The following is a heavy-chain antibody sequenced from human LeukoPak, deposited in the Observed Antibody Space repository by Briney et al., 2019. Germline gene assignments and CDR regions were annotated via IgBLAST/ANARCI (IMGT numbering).Heavy chain of an antibody. D-gene: IGHD3-10*01. CDR3: ARGYGSGSYNWFDP. CDR2: INHSGST. J-gene: IGHJ5*02. Sequence: SETLSLTCAVYGGSFSGYYWSWIRQPPGKGLEWIGEINHSGSTNYNPSLKSRVTISVDTSKNQFSLKLSSVTAADTAVYYCARGYGSGSYNWFDPWGQGTLVTVSS. CDR1: GGSFSGYY. V-gene: IGHV4-34*01.